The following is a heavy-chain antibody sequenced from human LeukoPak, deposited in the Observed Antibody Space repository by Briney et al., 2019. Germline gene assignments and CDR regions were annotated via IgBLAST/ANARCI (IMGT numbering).Heavy chain of an antibody. Sequence: ASVKVSCKASGYTFTGYYMHWVRQAPGQGLEWMGWINPNSGGTNYAQKFQGRVTMTRDTSISTAYMGLSRLRSEDTAVYYCARRGGYCGGDCYSFGWFDPWGQGTLVTVSS. CDR1: GYTFTGYY. J-gene: IGHJ5*02. V-gene: IGHV1-2*02. CDR2: INPNSGGT. D-gene: IGHD2-21*02. CDR3: ARRGGYCGGDCYSFGWFDP.